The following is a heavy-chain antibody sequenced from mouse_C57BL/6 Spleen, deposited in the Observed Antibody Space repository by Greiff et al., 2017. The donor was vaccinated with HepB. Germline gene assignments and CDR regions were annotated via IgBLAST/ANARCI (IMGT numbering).Heavy chain of an antibody. CDR1: GYTFTSYG. CDR3: ARSPTVVGDWYFDV. J-gene: IGHJ1*03. D-gene: IGHD1-1*01. Sequence: QVQLQQSGAELARPGASVKLSCKASGYTFTSYGISWVKQRTGQGLEWIGEIYPRSGNTYYNEKFKGKATLTADKSSSTAYMELRSLTSEDSAVYFCARSPTVVGDWYFDVWGTGTTVTVSS. CDR2: IYPRSGNT. V-gene: IGHV1-81*01.